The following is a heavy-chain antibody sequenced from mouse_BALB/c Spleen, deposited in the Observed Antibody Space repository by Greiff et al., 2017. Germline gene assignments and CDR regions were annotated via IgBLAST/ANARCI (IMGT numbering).Heavy chain of an antibody. V-gene: IGHV3-2*02. CDR1: GYSITSDYA. Sequence: EVKLMESGPGLVKPSQSLSLTCTVTGYSITSDYAWNWIRQFPGNKLEWMGYISYSGSTSYNPSLKSRISTTRDTSKNQFFLQLNSVTTEDTATYYCARHAGVIDYWGQGTTLTVSS. J-gene: IGHJ2*01. D-gene: IGHD2-2*01. CDR3: ARHAGVIDY. CDR2: ISYSGST.